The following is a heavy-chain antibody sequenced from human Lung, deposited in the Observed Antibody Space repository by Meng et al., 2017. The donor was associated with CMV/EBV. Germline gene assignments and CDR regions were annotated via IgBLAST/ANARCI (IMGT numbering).Heavy chain of an antibody. CDR3: ARERYLVPAASPDYYYCGMDV. D-gene: IGHD2-2*01. Sequence: AXVXVSXXASEYTFTAYCIHWVRQAPGQGLEWMGWIDPNGGGTYYAQTFQDRFTMTSDTSIRTAYMELSRLRSDDAALYYCARERYLVPAASPDYYYCGMDVWGQGTXVTVSS. J-gene: IGHJ6*02. CDR1: EYTFTAYC. CDR2: IDPNGGGT. V-gene: IGHV1-2*02.